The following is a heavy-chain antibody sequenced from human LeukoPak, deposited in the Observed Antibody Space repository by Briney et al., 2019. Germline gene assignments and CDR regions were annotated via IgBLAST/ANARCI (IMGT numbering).Heavy chain of an antibody. Sequence: GGSLTLSCAASGFTFSSYSMNWVRQAPGKGLEWVSSISSSSSYIYYADSVKGRFTISRDNAKNSLYLQMNSLRAEDTAVYYCARDPDPRRTFGQLDYWGQGTLVTVSS. CDR1: GFTFSSYS. V-gene: IGHV3-21*01. D-gene: IGHD3/OR15-3a*01. CDR3: ARDPDPRRTFGQLDY. CDR2: ISSSSSYI. J-gene: IGHJ4*02.